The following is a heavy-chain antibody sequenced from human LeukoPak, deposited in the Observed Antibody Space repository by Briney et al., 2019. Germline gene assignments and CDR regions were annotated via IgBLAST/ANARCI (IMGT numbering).Heavy chain of an antibody. V-gene: IGHV1-69*04. CDR3: ATKTRITIFGVVNHDY. Sequence: SVKVSCKASGGTFSSYAISWVRQAPGQGLEWLGRIIPIIGIANYAQNFQGRVTITADKSTSTAYMELSNLRSEDTAVYYCATKTRITIFGVVNHDYWGQGTLVTVSS. CDR2: IIPIIGIA. D-gene: IGHD3-3*01. CDR1: GGTFSSYA. J-gene: IGHJ4*02.